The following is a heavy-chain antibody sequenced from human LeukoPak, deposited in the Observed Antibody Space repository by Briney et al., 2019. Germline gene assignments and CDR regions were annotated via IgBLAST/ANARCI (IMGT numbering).Heavy chain of an antibody. CDR2: IWYDGSNK. CDR1: GFTFSSYG. CDR3: ARGEIAVAGDYYYYYGMDV. J-gene: IGHJ6*02. V-gene: IGHV3-33*01. Sequence: PGGSLRLSCAASGFTFSSYGMHWVRQAPGKGLEWVAVIWYDGSNKYYADSVKGRFTISRDNSKNTLYLQMNSLRAEDTAVYYCARGEIAVAGDYYYYYGMDVWGQGTTVTVSS. D-gene: IGHD6-19*01.